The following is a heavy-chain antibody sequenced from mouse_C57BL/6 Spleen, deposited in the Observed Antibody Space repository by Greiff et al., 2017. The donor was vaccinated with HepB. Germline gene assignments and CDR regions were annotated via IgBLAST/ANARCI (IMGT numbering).Heavy chain of an antibody. Sequence: EVKLQESGGGLVQPGGSLKLSCAASGFTFSDYYMYWVRQTPEKRLEWVAYISNGGGSTYYPDTVKGRFTISRDNAKNTLYLQMSRLKSEDTAMYYCARHRQLGFDYWGQGTTLTVSS. D-gene: IGHD4-1*02. J-gene: IGHJ2*01. CDR1: GFTFSDYY. V-gene: IGHV5-12*01. CDR2: ISNGGGST. CDR3: ARHRQLGFDY.